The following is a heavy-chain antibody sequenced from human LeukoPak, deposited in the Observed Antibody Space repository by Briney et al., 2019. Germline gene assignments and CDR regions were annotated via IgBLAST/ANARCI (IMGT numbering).Heavy chain of an antibody. V-gene: IGHV3-48*01. J-gene: IGHJ5*02. CDR1: GLSFSSYN. CDR2: ITANNTTK. CDR3: AAASAFSGSWRS. D-gene: IGHD6-13*01. Sequence: PGGSLRLSCTASGLSFSSYNMNWVRQAPGKGPEWVAYITANNTTKYYADSVEGRFTISRDNAKKSLFLQMNSLRAEDTAVYYCAAASAFSGSWRSWGQGTVVTVSS.